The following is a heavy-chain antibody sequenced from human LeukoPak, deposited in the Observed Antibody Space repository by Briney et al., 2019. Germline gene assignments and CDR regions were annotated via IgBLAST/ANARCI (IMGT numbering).Heavy chain of an antibody. V-gene: IGHV4-30-4*08. CDR1: GGSISSYY. D-gene: IGHD5-12*01. Sequence: KPSETLSLTCTVSGGSISSYYWSWIRQPPGEGLEWIGYIYYSGSTYYNPSLKSRVTISVDTSKNQFSLKLSSVTAADTAVYYCARVAYSGYDRNYFDYWGQGTLVTVSS. J-gene: IGHJ4*02. CDR3: ARVAYSGYDRNYFDY. CDR2: IYYSGST.